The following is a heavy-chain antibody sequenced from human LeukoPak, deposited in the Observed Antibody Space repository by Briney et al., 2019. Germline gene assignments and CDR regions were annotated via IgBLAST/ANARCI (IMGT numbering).Heavy chain of an antibody. J-gene: IGHJ4*02. Sequence: GGSLRPSCAASGFTFSNYWMTWVRQAPGKGLEWVANMQQDGSEKYYVDSVKGRFTISRDNAKNSLYLQMNSLRAEDTTVYYCARDNGRKDDYWGQGTLVTVSS. D-gene: IGHD2-8*01. V-gene: IGHV3-7*01. CDR3: ARDNGRKDDY. CDR1: GFTFSNYW. CDR2: MQQDGSEK.